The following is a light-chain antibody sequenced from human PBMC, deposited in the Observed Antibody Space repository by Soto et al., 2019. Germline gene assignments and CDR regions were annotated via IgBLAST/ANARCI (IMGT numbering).Light chain of an antibody. CDR3: LQDHTYPWT. Sequence: AIQVTQSPCSLSASVGDRVTISCRSSRDIRSDLCWYQQEPGKAPKMLIFAAHNLQSRVPSRFSGNASGTTFTLTISSLQPEDVATYSCLQDHTYPWTFGQGTNVDIK. CDR2: AAH. V-gene: IGKV1-6*01. CDR1: RDIRSD. J-gene: IGKJ1*01.